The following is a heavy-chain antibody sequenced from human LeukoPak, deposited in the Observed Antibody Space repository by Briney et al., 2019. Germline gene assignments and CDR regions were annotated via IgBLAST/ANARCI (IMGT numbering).Heavy chain of an antibody. V-gene: IGHV3-30*02. Sequence: GGSLRLSCAASGFTFSSYGMHWVRQAPGKGLEWVAFIRYDGNNKYYVDSVKGRFTISRDNSKNTLYLQMNSLRAEDTAVYYCARGEEVLGYCSSTSCYAFDYWGQGTLVTVSS. CDR3: ARGEEVLGYCSSTSCYAFDY. CDR2: IRYDGNNK. CDR1: GFTFSSYG. D-gene: IGHD2-2*01. J-gene: IGHJ4*02.